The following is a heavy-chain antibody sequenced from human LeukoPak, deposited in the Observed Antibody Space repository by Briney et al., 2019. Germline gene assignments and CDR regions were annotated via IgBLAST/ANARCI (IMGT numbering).Heavy chain of an antibody. CDR1: GFTFSNAW. J-gene: IGHJ3*02. V-gene: IGHV3-15*01. CDR2: IKSKADSGST. CDR3: TTNDAFDI. Sequence: GGSLRLSCAASGFTFSNAWMNWVRQAPGKGLEWVGRIKSKADSGSTDYTATVKGRFTNSRDDSKNPLYIQMNSLKTEDTAVYYCTTNDAFDIWGQGTMVTVSS.